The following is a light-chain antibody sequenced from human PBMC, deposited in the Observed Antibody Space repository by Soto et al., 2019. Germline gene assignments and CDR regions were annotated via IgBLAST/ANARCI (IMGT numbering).Light chain of an antibody. CDR2: EVS. V-gene: IGLV2-8*01. CDR1: SSDVGANNY. J-gene: IGLJ3*02. CDR3: TSYAGSNIWV. Sequence: QSALTQPPSASGSPGQSVTISCTGSSSDVGANNYVSWYQQYPGKAPNLMIYEVSKRPSGVPDRFSGSKSGKTASLTVSGLQPEDEADYYCTSYAGSNIWVFGGGTKLTVL.